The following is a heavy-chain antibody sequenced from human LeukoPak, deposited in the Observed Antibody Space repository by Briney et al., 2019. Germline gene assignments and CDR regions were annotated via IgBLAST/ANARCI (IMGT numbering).Heavy chain of an antibody. CDR2: IFQSGHT. CDR3: ARDTRTAQGFDY. D-gene: IGHD2-15*01. CDR1: DYSISSGYY. J-gene: IGHJ4*02. Sequence: SEPLSLTCTVSDYSISSGYYWGWIRQPPGKGLEWTGSIFQSGHTYYSPSLKSRVTISVDTSNNRFSLSLSAVTAADTAIYYCARDTRTAQGFDYWGQGILVTVSS. V-gene: IGHV4-38-2*02.